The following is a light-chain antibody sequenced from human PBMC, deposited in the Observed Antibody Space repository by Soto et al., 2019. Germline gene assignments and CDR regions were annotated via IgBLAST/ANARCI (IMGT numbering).Light chain of an antibody. CDR1: QSVSSN. V-gene: IGKV3-15*01. J-gene: IGKJ2*01. CDR3: QQYNSWPPYT. Sequence: EIVMTQSPATLSVSPGERATLSCRASQSVSSNLAWYQQKPGQAPRLLIYGASTSATGIPARFSGSGFGTEFTLTISCLQYYYFAVYYCQQYNSWPPYTFGQGTKLEIK. CDR2: GAS.